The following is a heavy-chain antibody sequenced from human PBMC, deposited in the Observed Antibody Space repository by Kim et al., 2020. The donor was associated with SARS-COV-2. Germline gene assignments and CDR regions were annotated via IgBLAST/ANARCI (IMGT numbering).Heavy chain of an antibody. V-gene: IGHV1-18*01. Sequence: NYAPKLQGRGTMTTDTSTSTAYMELRSLRSDDTAVYYCARVLPSTIPLDYWGQGTLVTVSS. D-gene: IGHD3-10*01. J-gene: IGHJ4*02. CDR3: ARVLPSTIPLDY.